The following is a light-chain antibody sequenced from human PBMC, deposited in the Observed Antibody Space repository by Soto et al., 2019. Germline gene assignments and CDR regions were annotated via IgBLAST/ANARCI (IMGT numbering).Light chain of an antibody. CDR3: QQYGSSRT. V-gene: IGKV3-20*01. Sequence: EIVLTQSPGTLSLSPGERAILSCRASEPVSSSYLAWYQQKPGQAPRLLIYGTSRTATGIPDRFSGSGSGTDFTLTISRLEPEDFAVYYCQQYGSSRTFGQGTKVDIK. CDR1: EPVSSSY. CDR2: GTS. J-gene: IGKJ1*01.